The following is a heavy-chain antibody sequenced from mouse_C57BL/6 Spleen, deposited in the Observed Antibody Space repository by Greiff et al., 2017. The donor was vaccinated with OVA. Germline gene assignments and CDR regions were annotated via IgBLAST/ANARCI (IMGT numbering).Heavy chain of an antibody. Sequence: VHVKQSGAELVRPGASVKLSCTASGFNIKDDYMHWVKQRPEQGLEWIGWIDPENGDTEYASKFQGKATITADTSSNTAYLQLSSLTSEDTAVYYCTTAPYYGSSYSDYWGQGTTLTVSS. CDR3: TTAPYYGSSYSDY. J-gene: IGHJ2*01. D-gene: IGHD1-1*01. CDR1: GFNIKDDY. V-gene: IGHV14-4*01. CDR2: IDPENGDT.